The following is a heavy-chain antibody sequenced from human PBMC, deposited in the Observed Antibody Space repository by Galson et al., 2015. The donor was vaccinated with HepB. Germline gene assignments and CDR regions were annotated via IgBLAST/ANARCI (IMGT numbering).Heavy chain of an antibody. Sequence: SLRLSCAGSGFIFRHHAMAWIRQAPGKGLEWVSGINGRGSTRSYSDAVKGRFSISRDNSKDTVFLPMDNLRAEATAGYYCVKEGSWFGGDWFDPWGQGALVTVS. CDR2: INGRGSTR. J-gene: IGHJ5*02. CDR3: VKEGSWFGGDWFDP. V-gene: IGHV3-23*01. CDR1: GFIFRHHA. D-gene: IGHD3-16*01.